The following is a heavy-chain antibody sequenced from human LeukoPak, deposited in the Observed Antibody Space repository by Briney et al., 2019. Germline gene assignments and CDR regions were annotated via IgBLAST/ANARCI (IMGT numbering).Heavy chain of an antibody. CDR3: ARGNGWYIN. CDR1: GYSISSYY. CDR2: IYYSGNT. D-gene: IGHD6-19*01. V-gene: IGHV4-59*01. J-gene: IGHJ4*02. Sequence: SETLSLTCTVPGYSISSYYWSWIRQPPGKGLEWIGYIYYSGNTNYNPTLKSRLTMSVDMSKNQFSLKLSSVTAADTAVYYCARGNGWYINWGQGTLVTVSA.